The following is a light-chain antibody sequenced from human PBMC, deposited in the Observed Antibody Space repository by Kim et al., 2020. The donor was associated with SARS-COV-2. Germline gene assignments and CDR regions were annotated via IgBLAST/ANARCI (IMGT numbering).Light chain of an antibody. CDR1: SGSIASNY. CDR3: HSYDSSNHWV. CDR2: EDN. V-gene: IGLV6-57*02. J-gene: IGLJ3*02. Sequence: KPVTISCTGSSGSIASNYVQWYQRRPGSAPAIVIYEDNQRPSGVPDRFSGSIDRSSNSASLTLSGVKSEDEADYYCHSYDSSNHWVFGGGTQLTVL.